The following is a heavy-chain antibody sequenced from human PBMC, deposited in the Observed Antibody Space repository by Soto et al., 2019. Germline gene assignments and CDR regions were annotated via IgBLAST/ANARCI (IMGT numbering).Heavy chain of an antibody. CDR2: IDPSDSYT. CDR3: ARLRYDYGDYLWFDP. J-gene: IGHJ5*02. V-gene: IGHV5-10-1*03. D-gene: IGHD4-17*01. Sequence: EVQLVQSGAEVKKPGESLRISCKGSGYSFTSYWISWVRQMPGKGLEWMGRIDPSDSYTKYSPSFQGHATMSADKSIGTAYLQWSSLKASVTAMYYCARLRYDYGDYLWFDPWGQGTLVTLSS. CDR1: GYSFTSYW.